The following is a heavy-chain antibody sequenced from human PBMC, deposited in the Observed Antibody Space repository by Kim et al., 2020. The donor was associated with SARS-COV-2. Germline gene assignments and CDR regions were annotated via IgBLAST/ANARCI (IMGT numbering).Heavy chain of an antibody. CDR3: ARGWGLTAVGGLNNAFDI. CDR2: IQNGGKT. Sequence: GGSLRLSCAASGFSVSSIYMSWVRQTPEKGLEWVSVIQNGGKTYYIDSVKGRFTVSTDNSRNTVYLQMDRLTAEDTGLYYCARGWGLTAVGGLNNAFDIWGQGTMVTVSS. J-gene: IGHJ3*02. V-gene: IGHV3-53*01. CDR1: GFSVSSIY. D-gene: IGHD3-16*01.